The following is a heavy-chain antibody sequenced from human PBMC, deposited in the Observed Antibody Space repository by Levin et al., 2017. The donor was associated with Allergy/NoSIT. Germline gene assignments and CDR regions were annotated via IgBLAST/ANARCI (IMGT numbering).Heavy chain of an antibody. CDR1: GGTFSSYA. Sequence: KISCKASGGTFSSYAISWVRQAPGQGLEWMGGIIPIFGTANYAQKFQGRVTITADESTSTAYMELSSLRSEDTAVYYCARGYCISTSCRKNYYYYGMDVWGQGTTVTVSS. V-gene: IGHV1-69*01. CDR2: IIPIFGTA. J-gene: IGHJ6*02. CDR3: ARGYCISTSCRKNYYYYGMDV. D-gene: IGHD2-2*01.